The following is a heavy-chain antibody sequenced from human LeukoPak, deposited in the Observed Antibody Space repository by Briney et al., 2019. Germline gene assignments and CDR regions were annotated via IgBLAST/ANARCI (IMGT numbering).Heavy chain of an antibody. CDR3: ARLDGSGSYWIPFDY. Sequence: GESLKISCKGSGYTFTNYWIGWVRQMPGKGLEWMGVIYPHDSDTRYSPSFQGQVTISADKSTSTAYLQWSSLKASDTAMYYCARLDGSGSYWIPFDYWGQGTLVTVSS. J-gene: IGHJ4*02. D-gene: IGHD3-10*01. V-gene: IGHV5-51*01. CDR1: GYTFTNYW. CDR2: IYPHDSDT.